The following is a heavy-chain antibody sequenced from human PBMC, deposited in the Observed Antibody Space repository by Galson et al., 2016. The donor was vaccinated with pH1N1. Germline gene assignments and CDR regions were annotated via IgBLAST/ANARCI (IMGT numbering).Heavy chain of an antibody. D-gene: IGHD1/OR15-1a*01. CDR1: GYSFKSYW. J-gene: IGHJ4*02. CDR3: ARRGINGTDF. CDR2: IYPGDSDT. V-gene: IGHV5-51*01. Sequence: QSGAEVTKPGESLKISCKGSGYSFKSYWIAWVRQMPGKGLEWMGIIYPGDSDTRYSPSFLGQVIMSADKSISTAFLQWSSLNASDTAMYYCARRGINGTDFWGQGTLVTVSS.